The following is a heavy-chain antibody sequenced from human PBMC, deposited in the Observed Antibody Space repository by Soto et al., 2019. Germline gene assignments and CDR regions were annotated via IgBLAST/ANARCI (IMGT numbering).Heavy chain of an antibody. V-gene: IGHV4-39*01. Sequence: PSETLSLTCTVSGGSISSSSYYWGWIRQPPGKGLEWIGSIYYSGSTYYNPSLKSRVTISVDTSKNQFSLKLSSVTAADTAVYYCASYDILTGYYLLPPAYYFDYWGQGTLVTVSS. CDR3: ASYDILTGYYLLPPAYYFDY. CDR1: GGSISSSSYY. J-gene: IGHJ4*02. CDR2: IYYSGST. D-gene: IGHD3-9*01.